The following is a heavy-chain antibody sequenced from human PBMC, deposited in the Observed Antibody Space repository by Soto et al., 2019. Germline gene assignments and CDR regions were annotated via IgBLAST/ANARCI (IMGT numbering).Heavy chain of an antibody. J-gene: IGHJ4*02. Sequence: PGESLKISCAASGFSFRDYFMSWLRQAPGKGLEWVSYIGPYGNSIYYADSVKGRFTISRDDATKSLHLHMNSLRTDGTAVYYCARDDHTYGVYWGQGTPVTVSS. CDR3: ARDDHTYGVY. D-gene: IGHD2-21*01. CDR1: GFSFRDYF. CDR2: IGPYGNSI. V-gene: IGHV3-11*01.